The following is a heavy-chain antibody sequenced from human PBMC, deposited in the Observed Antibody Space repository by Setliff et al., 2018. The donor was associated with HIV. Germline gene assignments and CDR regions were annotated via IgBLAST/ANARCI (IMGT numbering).Heavy chain of an antibody. D-gene: IGHD6-13*01. CDR1: GYTFTGYY. CDR3: ARDRRGRGIEAAGPYYYFDS. CDR2: IIPYSGRT. Sequence: GASVKVSCKASGYTFTGYYIHWVRQAPGQGLEWMGWIIPYSGRTHYAQKFQGWVTVARDTSITTAYMDLTNLKSDDTAVYYCARDRRGRGIEAAGPYYYFDSWGQGTLVTVSS. V-gene: IGHV1-2*04. J-gene: IGHJ4*02.